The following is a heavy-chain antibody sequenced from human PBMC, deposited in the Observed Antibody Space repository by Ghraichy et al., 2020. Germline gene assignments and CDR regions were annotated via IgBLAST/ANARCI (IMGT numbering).Heavy chain of an antibody. CDR3: ARPIDQKYNWFDP. CDR2: INPNSGGT. Sequence: ASVKVSCKASGYTFTGYYMHWVRQAPGQGLEWMGWINPNSGGTNYAQKFQGRVTMTRDTSISTAYMELSRLRSDDTAVYYCARPIDQKYNWFDPWGQGTLVTVSS. D-gene: IGHD2-2*01. CDR1: GYTFTGYY. V-gene: IGHV1-2*02. J-gene: IGHJ5*02.